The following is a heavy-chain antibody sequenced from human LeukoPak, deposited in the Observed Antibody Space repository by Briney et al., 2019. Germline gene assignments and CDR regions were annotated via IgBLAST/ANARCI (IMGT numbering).Heavy chain of an antibody. V-gene: IGHV1-69*13. Sequence: ASVKVSCKASGGTFSSYAISWVRQAPGQGLEWMGGIIPIFGTANYAQKFQGRVTITADESTSTAYMELSSLRSEDTAVYYCASAGVWFGSRKTYYYYYYMDVWGKGTTVTVSS. CDR1: GGTFSSYA. J-gene: IGHJ6*03. D-gene: IGHD3-10*01. CDR2: IIPIFGTA. CDR3: ASAGVWFGSRKTYYYYYYMDV.